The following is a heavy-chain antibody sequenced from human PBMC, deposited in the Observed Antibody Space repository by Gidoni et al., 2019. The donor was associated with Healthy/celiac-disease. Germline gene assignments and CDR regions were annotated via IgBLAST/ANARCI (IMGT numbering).Heavy chain of an antibody. CDR3: ARVPTVTTTED. CDR1: GFTFSDYY. CDR2: ISSSGSTI. V-gene: IGHV3-11*01. J-gene: IGHJ4*02. Sequence: QVQLVESGGGLVKPGGSLRLSCAAGFTFSDYYMSWIRQAPGKGLEWVSYISSSGSTIYYADSVKGRFTISRDNAKNSLYLQMNSLRAEDTAVYYCARVPTVTTTEDWGQGTLVTVS. D-gene: IGHD4-17*01.